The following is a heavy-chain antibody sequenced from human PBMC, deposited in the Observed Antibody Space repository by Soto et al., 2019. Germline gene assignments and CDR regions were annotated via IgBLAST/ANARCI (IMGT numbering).Heavy chain of an antibody. V-gene: IGHV4-34*01. CDR1: GGSFSGYY. D-gene: IGHD3-16*02. Sequence: QVQLQQWGAGLLKPSETLSLTCAVYGGSFSGYYWSWIRQPPGKGLEWIGEINHRGSTNYNPSLTSRVTISVDTSKHQFSLKLSSVTAADTAVYYCARGLIEPIYYYYYGMDVWGQGTTVTVSS. CDR2: INHRGST. CDR3: ARGLIEPIYYYYYGMDV. J-gene: IGHJ6*02.